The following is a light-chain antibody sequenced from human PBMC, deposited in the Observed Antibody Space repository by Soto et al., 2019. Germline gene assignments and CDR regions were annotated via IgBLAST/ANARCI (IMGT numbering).Light chain of an antibody. CDR1: QSVSNSY. V-gene: IGKV3-20*01. Sequence: EVALTQSPGTLSLSPGERATVSCRATQSVSNSYLAWYQQKPGQATRLLIHGASRRATGIPGRFSSSGSGPDFTLTISSLEPEDFAVYYCQQYSIALSFGGGTKVEIK. CDR2: GAS. J-gene: IGKJ4*01. CDR3: QQYSIALS.